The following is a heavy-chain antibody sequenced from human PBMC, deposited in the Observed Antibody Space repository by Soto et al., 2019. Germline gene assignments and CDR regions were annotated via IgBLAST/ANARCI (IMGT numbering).Heavy chain of an antibody. Sequence: SETLSLTCTVSGGSVSSGNYYWTWIRQPPGKGLEWIGYIHDSGITNYNPSLKSRVTISVDTSKNHFSLKLSSVTAADTAVYYCARDRGSSIDYCGQGTLVTVSS. CDR2: IHDSGIT. CDR1: GGSVSSGNYY. J-gene: IGHJ4*02. CDR3: ARDRGSSIDY. V-gene: IGHV4-61*03. D-gene: IGHD3-16*01.